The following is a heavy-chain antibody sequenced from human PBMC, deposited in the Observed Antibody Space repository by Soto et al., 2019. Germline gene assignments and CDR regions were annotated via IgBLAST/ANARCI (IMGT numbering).Heavy chain of an antibody. CDR3: ARGPDLWFGELLDPTAHFDY. V-gene: IGHV1-8*01. J-gene: IGHJ4*02. CDR2: MNPNSGNT. D-gene: IGHD3-10*01. CDR1: GYTFTSYD. Sequence: EASVKVSCKASGYTFTSYDINWVRQATGQGLEWMGWMNPNSGNTGYAQKFQGRVTMTRNTSISTAYMELSSLRSEDTAVYYCARGPDLWFGELLDPTAHFDYWGQGTLVTAPQ.